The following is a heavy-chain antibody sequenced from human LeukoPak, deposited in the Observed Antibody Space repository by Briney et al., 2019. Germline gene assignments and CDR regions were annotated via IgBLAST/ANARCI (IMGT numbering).Heavy chain of an antibody. J-gene: IGHJ4*02. CDR1: GYTFTDYY. CDR3: ARDGESSGSDDFDY. D-gene: IGHD1-26*01. V-gene: IGHV1-2*02. CDR2: IEPNSGVT. Sequence: ASVKVSCKSSGYTFTDYYMHWVRQAPGQGLEWMGWIEPNSGVTKYAQKFQGRVTMSRDTSISTAYMELTSLRSDDTAVYYCARDGESSGSDDFDYWGQGNLVTVSS.